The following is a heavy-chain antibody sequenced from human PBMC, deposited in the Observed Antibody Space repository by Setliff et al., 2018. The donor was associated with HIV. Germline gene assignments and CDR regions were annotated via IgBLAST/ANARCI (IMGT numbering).Heavy chain of an antibody. V-gene: IGHV4-59*11. CDR1: GGSISGHY. J-gene: IGHJ3*01. Sequence: SETLSLTCTVSGGSISGHYWSWIRQHPGMGLEWVGYIYYSGSTYSNPSLMSRATMSVETSKNQFSLELRSVTVADTAVYFCAREDASGNHAFDFWGQGKMVTVSS. D-gene: IGHD2-2*01. CDR2: IYYSGST. CDR3: AREDASGNHAFDF.